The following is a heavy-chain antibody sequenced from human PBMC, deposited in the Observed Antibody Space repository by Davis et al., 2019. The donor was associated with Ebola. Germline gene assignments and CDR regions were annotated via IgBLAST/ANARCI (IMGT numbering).Heavy chain of an antibody. Sequence: MPSETLSLTCTVSGGSISSYYWSWIRQPPGKGLEWIGYIYYSGSTNYNPPLKSRVTISVDTSKNQFSLKLSSVTAADTAVYYCARGATLDYWGQGTLVTVSS. CDR3: ARGATLDY. CDR2: IYYSGST. J-gene: IGHJ4*02. D-gene: IGHD5-12*01. V-gene: IGHV4-59*01. CDR1: GGSISSYY.